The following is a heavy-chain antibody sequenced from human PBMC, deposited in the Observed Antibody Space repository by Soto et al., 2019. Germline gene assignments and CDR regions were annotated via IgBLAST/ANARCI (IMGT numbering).Heavy chain of an antibody. V-gene: IGHV3-23*01. D-gene: IGHD3-3*01. CDR2: ISGSGGST. J-gene: IGHJ6*03. Sequence: GGSLRLSCAASGFTFSSFAMSWVRQAPGKGLEWVSAISGSGGSTYYADSVKGRFTISRDNSKNTLYLQMNSLRAEDTAVYYCAKVKIFGVVISSYMDVWGKGTTVTVSS. CDR3: AKVKIFGVVISSYMDV. CDR1: GFTFSSFA.